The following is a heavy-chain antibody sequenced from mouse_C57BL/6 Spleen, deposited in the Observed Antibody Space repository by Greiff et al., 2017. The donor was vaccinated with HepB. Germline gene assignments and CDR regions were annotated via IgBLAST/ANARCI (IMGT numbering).Heavy chain of an antibody. V-gene: IGHV5-16*01. D-gene: IGHD4-1*01. CDR2: INYDGSST. J-gene: IGHJ1*03. CDR1: GFTFSDYY. Sequence: EVNVVESAGGLVQPGSSMKLSCTASGFTFSDYYMAWVRQVPEKGLEWVANINYDGSSTYYLDSLKSRFIISRDNAKNILYLQMSSLKSEDTATYYCARIWDYFDVWGTGTTVTVSS. CDR3: ARIWDYFDV.